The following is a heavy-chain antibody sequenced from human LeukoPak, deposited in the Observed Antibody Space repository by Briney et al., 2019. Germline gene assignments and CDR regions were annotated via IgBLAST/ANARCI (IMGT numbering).Heavy chain of an antibody. CDR1: GFTFSSYA. Sequence: GGSLRLSCAASGFTFSSYAMHWVRQAPGKGLEWVAVISYDGSNKYYADSVKGRFTISRDNSKNTLYLQMNSLRAEDTAVYYCARDHFVSKSSGWYYYYYYYGMDVWGQGTTVTVSS. J-gene: IGHJ6*02. D-gene: IGHD6-19*01. V-gene: IGHV3-30*04. CDR2: ISYDGSNK. CDR3: ARDHFVSKSSGWYYYYYYYGMDV.